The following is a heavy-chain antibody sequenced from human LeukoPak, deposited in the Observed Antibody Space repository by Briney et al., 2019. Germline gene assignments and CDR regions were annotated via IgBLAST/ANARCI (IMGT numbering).Heavy chain of an antibody. D-gene: IGHD2-8*02. Sequence: GGSLRLSCAASGFTFSSYSMNWVRQAPGKGLEWVSSISSSSSYIYYADSVKGRFTISRDNAKNSLYLQMNSLRAEDTALYYCAREAVTGTYWFDYWGQGTLVTVSS. CDR3: AREAVTGTYWFDY. V-gene: IGHV3-21*04. CDR1: GFTFSSYS. CDR2: ISSSSSYI. J-gene: IGHJ4*02.